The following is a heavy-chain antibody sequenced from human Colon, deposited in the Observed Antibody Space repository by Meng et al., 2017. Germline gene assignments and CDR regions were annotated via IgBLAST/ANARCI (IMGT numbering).Heavy chain of an antibody. CDR3: TRSALGVGVNFGS. V-gene: IGHV1-8*01. D-gene: IGHD1-26*01. Sequence: ASVTVSCKASGYIFTNYDVNWVRQATGHGPEWMGWMNTNDGATGYAQQFQGRVTMTRDTSISTAYMELSGLTSEDTAVYYCTRSALGVGVNFGSWGQGTLVTVSS. CDR1: GYIFTNYD. CDR2: MNTNDGAT. J-gene: IGHJ4*02.